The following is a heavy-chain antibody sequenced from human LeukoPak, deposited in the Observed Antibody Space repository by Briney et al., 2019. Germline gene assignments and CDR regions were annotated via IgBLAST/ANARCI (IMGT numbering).Heavy chain of an antibody. CDR2: ISSGGTTI. CDR3: AKELVAGLNWFDP. J-gene: IGHJ5*02. CDR1: GFTFSSYE. Sequence: GGSLRLSCAASGFTFSSYEVNWVRQAPGKGLEWVSYISSGGTTIYYADSVKGRFTISRDNAKNSLYLQMNSLRAEDTAVYYCAKELVAGLNWFDPWGQGTLVTVSS. D-gene: IGHD2-8*02. V-gene: IGHV3-48*03.